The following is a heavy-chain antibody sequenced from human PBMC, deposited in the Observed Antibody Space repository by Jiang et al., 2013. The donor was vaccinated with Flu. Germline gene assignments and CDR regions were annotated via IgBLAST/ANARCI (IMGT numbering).Heavy chain of an antibody. J-gene: IGHJ4*02. CDR3: ARADLITLYYFDY. CDR1: GYTFTEYY. V-gene: IGHV1-2*06. D-gene: IGHD3-22*01. Sequence: GAEVKKPGASVKVSCKASGYTFTEYYVHWVRQAPGQGLEWMGRINPNTGGTIYAQKFQGRVTMTRDTSISTAYMELSSLRSEDTAVYYCARADLITLYYFDYWGQGTLVTVSS. CDR2: INPNTGGT.